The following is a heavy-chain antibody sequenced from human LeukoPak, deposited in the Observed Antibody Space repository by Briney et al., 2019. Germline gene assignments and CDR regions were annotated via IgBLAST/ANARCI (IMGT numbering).Heavy chain of an antibody. V-gene: IGHV3-33*01. J-gene: IGHJ1*01. D-gene: IGHD3-22*01. Sequence: PGGSLILSCAASGFTFSSYGMHWVRQAPGKGLEWVAVIWYDGSNKYYADSVKGRFTISRDNSKNTLYLQMNSLRAEDTAVYYCARGGYYDSSGYYPPAEYFQHWGQGTLVTVSS. CDR2: IWYDGSNK. CDR1: GFTFSSYG. CDR3: ARGGYYDSSGYYPPAEYFQH.